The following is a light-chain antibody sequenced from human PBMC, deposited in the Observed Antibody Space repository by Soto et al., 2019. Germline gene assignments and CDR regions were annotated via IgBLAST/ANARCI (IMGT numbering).Light chain of an antibody. Sequence: EIVLTQSPGTLSLSPGERATFSCRASQSIDSAYLARYQQKPGQAPRLLIYATSSRATGIPDRFSGSGSGTDFTLTISRLEPEDFAVYFCQQYDTSPRTFGQGTKVEIK. V-gene: IGKV3-20*01. CDR3: QQYDTSPRT. J-gene: IGKJ1*01. CDR1: QSIDSAY. CDR2: ATS.